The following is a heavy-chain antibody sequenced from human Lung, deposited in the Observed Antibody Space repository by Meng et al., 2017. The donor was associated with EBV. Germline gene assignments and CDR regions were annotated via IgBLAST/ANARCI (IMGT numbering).Heavy chain of an antibody. V-gene: IGHV1-2*06. Sequence: QVQLVQSGAAVKKPGASVKFSCTASGYTFTGYYMHWVRQAPGQGLEWMGRINPNSGATEYAQNFQGRVTMTRDMSISTAYMELSRLRSDDTAVYYCARDSRHCTSASCYSWYFDLWGRGTLVTVSS. J-gene: IGHJ2*01. CDR3: ARDSRHCTSASCYSWYFDL. D-gene: IGHD2-2*02. CDR1: GYTFTGYY. CDR2: INPNSGAT.